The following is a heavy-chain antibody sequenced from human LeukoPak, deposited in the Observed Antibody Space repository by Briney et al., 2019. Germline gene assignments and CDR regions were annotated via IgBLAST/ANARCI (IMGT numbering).Heavy chain of an antibody. Sequence: SETLSLTCTVSGVSISSYYWSWIRQPPGKGLEWIGYIYYSGSTNYNPSLKSRVTISVDTSKNQFSLKLSSVTAADTAVYYCARAGSYSPYYYYGMDVWGQGTTVTVSS. CDR2: IYYSGST. CDR1: GVSISSYY. CDR3: ARAGSYSPYYYYGMDV. V-gene: IGHV4-59*01. D-gene: IGHD3-10*01. J-gene: IGHJ6*02.